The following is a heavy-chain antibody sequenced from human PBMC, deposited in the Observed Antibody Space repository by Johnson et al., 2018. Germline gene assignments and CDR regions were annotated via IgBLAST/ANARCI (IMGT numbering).Heavy chain of an antibody. CDR2: IYSGGST. D-gene: IGHD5-18*01. CDR1: GFTFSDYY. J-gene: IGHJ6*02. CDR3: ARARSWGIQLYYYYYGMDV. V-gene: IGHV3-66*01. Sequence: VQLVESGGGLVEPGGSLRLSCAASGFTFSDYYMSWIRQAPGKGLEWVSVIYSGGSTYYADSVKGRFTISRDNSKNTLYLQMNSLRAEDTAVYYCARARSWGIQLYYYYYGMDVWGQGTTVTVSS.